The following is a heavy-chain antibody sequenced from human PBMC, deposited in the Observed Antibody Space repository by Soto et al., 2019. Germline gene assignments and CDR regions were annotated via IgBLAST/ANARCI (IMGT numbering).Heavy chain of an antibody. CDR2: IYYSGST. CDR3: ARRYYGSGWGSDY. J-gene: IGHJ4*02. V-gene: IGHV4-39*01. CDR1: GGSISNYY. D-gene: IGHD3-10*01. Sequence: PSETLSLTCTVSGGSISNYYWGWIRQPPGKGLEWIGSIYYSGSTYYNPSLKSRVTISVDTSKNQFSLELSSVTAADTAVYYCARRYYGSGWGSDYWGQGTLVTVSS.